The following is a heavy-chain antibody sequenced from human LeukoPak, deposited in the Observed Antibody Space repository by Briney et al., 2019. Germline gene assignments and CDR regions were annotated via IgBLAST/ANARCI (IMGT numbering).Heavy chain of an antibody. J-gene: IGHJ4*02. CDR1: ALTYSNAW. D-gene: IGHD3-10*01. V-gene: IGHV3-15*01. CDR3: TTLGSLDY. Sequence: PGRSLRLSCAASALTYSNAWISSVRQAPGKGLEWVGRIKRKMDGGTTAYSAPVKRRFTITRDDSNNTLFLQMKTLKTEETTVEYCTTLGSLDYWGQGTLVTVSS. CDR2: IKRKMDGGTT.